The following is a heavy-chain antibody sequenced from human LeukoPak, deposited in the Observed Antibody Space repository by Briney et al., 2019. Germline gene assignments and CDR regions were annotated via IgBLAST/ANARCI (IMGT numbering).Heavy chain of an antibody. CDR2: INWNGGST. D-gene: IGHD5-18*01. Sequence: GGSLRLSXAASGFTFDDYGMSWVRQAPGKGLEWVCGINWNGGSTCYADSVKGRFTISRDNAKNSLYLQMNSLRAEDTALYYCARDLTPWSSYGSFDYWGQGTLVTVSS. V-gene: IGHV3-20*04. J-gene: IGHJ4*02. CDR1: GFTFDDYG. CDR3: ARDLTPWSSYGSFDY.